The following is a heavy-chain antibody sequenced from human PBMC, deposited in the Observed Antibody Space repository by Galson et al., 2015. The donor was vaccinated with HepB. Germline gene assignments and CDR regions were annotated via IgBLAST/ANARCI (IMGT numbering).Heavy chain of an antibody. CDR2: TYYRSKWYS. J-gene: IGHJ3*01. CDR3: ARGGRSIAVPGTGGTFDF. D-gene: IGHD6-19*01. CDR1: GDSVSSNNAA. Sequence: CAISGDSVSSNNAAWNWIRQSPSRGLEWLGRTYYRSKWYSDYAVSVTSRIIINADTSKNQFSLQLNSVSPEDTAVYYCARGGRSIAVPGTGGTFDFCVQGTMVTVSS. V-gene: IGHV6-1*01.